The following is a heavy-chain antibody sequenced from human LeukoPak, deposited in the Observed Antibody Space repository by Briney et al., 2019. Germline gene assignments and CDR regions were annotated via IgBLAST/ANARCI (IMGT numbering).Heavy chain of an antibody. J-gene: IGHJ6*03. V-gene: IGHV4-4*07. CDR3: AREAYGSYYYYYMDV. D-gene: IGHD3-10*01. CDR2: IYTSGST. CDR1: GASISSYY. Sequence: SETLSLTCTVSGASISSYYWSWIRQPAGKGLEWIGRIYTSGSTNYNPSLKSRVTMSVDTSKNQFSLKLSSVTAADTAVYYCAREAYGSYYYYYMDVWGKGTTVTVSS.